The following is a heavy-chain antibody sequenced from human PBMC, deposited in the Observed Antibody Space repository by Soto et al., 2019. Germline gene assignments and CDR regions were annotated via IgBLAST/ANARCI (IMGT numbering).Heavy chain of an antibody. Sequence: QVQLVQSGAEVKKPGSSVKVSCKASGGTFSSYAISWVRQAPGQGLEWMGGITPIFGTANYAQKFQGRVTITADESTSTAYMELSSLRSEDTAVYYCARDVEDDYGDYGDYYYGMDVWGQGTTVTVSS. J-gene: IGHJ6*02. D-gene: IGHD4-17*01. CDR3: ARDVEDDYGDYGDYYYGMDV. CDR1: GGTFSSYA. CDR2: ITPIFGTA. V-gene: IGHV1-69*01.